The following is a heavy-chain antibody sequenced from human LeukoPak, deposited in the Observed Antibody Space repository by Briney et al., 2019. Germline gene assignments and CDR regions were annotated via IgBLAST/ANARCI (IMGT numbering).Heavy chain of an antibody. CDR2: IYYSGST. V-gene: IGHV4-59*01. J-gene: IGHJ4*02. Sequence: SETLSLTCTVSGGSISSYYWSWIRQPPGKGLEWIGYIYYSGSTNYNPSLKSRVTISVDTSKNQFSLKLSSVTAANTAVYYCARSNWNDPFDYWGQGTLVTVSS. D-gene: IGHD1-1*01. CDR1: GGSISSYY. CDR3: ARSNWNDPFDY.